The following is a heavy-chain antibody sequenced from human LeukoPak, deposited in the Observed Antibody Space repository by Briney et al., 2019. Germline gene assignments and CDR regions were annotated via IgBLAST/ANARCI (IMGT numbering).Heavy chain of an antibody. CDR1: GYSISSGYY. Sequence: SETLSLTCTVSGYSISSGYYWGWIRQPPGKGLEWIGSIYHSGSTYYNPSLKSRVTISVDTSKNQFSLKLSSVTAADTAVYYCARRSNWGSFFPFDYWGRGTLVTVSS. J-gene: IGHJ4*02. CDR2: IYHSGST. V-gene: IGHV4-38-2*02. CDR3: ARRSNWGSFFPFDY. D-gene: IGHD3-16*01.